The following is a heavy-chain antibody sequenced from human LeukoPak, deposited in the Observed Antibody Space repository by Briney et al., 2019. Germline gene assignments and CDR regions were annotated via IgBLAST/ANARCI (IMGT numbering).Heavy chain of an antibody. CDR3: ALSETTVTTGSLDY. CDR2: A. D-gene: IGHD4-17*01. Sequence: ANYAQKFQGRVTITADKSTSTAYMELSSLRSEDTAVYYCALSETTVTTGSLDYWGQGTLVTVSS. J-gene: IGHJ4*02. V-gene: IGHV1-69*06.